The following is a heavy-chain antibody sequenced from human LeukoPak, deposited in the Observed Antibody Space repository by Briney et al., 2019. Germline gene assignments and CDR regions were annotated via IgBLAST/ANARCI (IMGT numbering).Heavy chain of an antibody. CDR2: ISGSGGST. CDR1: GFTFSSYG. CDR3: AKSYYDSSGYYPPYYYYYMDV. V-gene: IGHV3-23*01. J-gene: IGHJ6*03. Sequence: GGSLRLSCAASGFTFSSYGMSWVRQAPGKGLEWVSAISGSGGSTYYADSAKGRFTISGDNSKNTLYLQMNSLRAEDTAVYYCAKSYYDSSGYYPPYYYYYMDVWGKGTTVTISS. D-gene: IGHD3-22*01.